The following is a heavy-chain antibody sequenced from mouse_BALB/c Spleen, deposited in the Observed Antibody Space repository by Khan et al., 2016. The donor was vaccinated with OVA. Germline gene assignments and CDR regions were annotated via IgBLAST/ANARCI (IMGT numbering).Heavy chain of an antibody. D-gene: IGHD2-13*01. Sequence: QVQLQQSGAELAKPGASVKLSCRTSGYTFTNYWIQWVKQRPGQGLGWIGEIFPGTGTTYYNENFKDKATLTIDTSSSTVYMHLSSLTSEDSAVYFCARGDLGDYDFAYGGQGTLVTVSA. J-gene: IGHJ3*01. CDR2: IFPGTGTT. CDR1: GYTFTNYW. V-gene: IGHV1S132*01. CDR3: ARGDLGDYDFAY.